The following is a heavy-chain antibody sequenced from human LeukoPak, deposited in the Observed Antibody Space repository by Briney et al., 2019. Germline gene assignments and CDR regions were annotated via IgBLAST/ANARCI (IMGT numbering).Heavy chain of an antibody. CDR2: ISYDGSNK. J-gene: IGHJ5*02. D-gene: IGHD3-22*01. CDR3: AKDLYDSSGYPWFDP. CDR1: GFTFSSYG. Sequence: GGSLRLSCAASGFTFSSYGMHWVRQAPGKGLEWVAVISYDGSNKYYADSVKGRFTISRDNSKNTLYLQMNSLRAEDTAVYYCAKDLYDSSGYPWFDPWGQGTLVTASS. V-gene: IGHV3-30*18.